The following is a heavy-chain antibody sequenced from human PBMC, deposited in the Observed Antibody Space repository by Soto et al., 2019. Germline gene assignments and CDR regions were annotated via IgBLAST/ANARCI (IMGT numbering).Heavy chain of an antibody. Sequence: HPGGSLRLSCAASGFTFNSYSMTLVRQAPGKGLEYVSIISSSGDGTYYVDSVKGRFTISRDNSRNTPNLQMNSLRPEDTAVYYGAKNADFWIWGMELWGQGTTVTVSS. CDR3: AKNADFWIWGMEL. CDR2: ISSSGDGT. CDR1: GFTFNSYS. J-gene: IGHJ6*01. V-gene: IGHV3-23*01. D-gene: IGHD3-3*01.